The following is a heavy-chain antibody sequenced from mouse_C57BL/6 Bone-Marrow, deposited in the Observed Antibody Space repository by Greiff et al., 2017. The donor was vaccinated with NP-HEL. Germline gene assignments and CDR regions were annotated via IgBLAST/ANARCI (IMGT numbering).Heavy chain of an antibody. CDR2: INPNNGGT. CDR1: GYTFTDYY. J-gene: IGHJ2*01. CDR3: ARGDDGYLGDY. D-gene: IGHD2-3*01. V-gene: IGHV1-26*01. Sequence: VQLQQSGPELVKPGASVKISCKASGYTFTDYYMNWVKQSHGKSLEWIGDINPNNGGTSYNQKFKGKATLTVDKSSSTAYMELRSLTSEDSAVYYCARGDDGYLGDYWGQGTTLTVSS.